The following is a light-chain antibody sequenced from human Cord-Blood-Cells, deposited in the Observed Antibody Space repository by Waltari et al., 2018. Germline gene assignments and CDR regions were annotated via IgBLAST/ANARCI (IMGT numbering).Light chain of an antibody. CDR2: DAS. Sequence: ELVLTQSPATLSLSPGERATLSCRASQSVSSYLAWYQQKPGQAPRLLIYDASNRATGIPARFSGCGSGTDFTLTISSLEPEDFAVYYCQQRSNRITFGQGTRLEIK. V-gene: IGKV3-11*01. CDR1: QSVSSY. CDR3: QQRSNRIT. J-gene: IGKJ5*01.